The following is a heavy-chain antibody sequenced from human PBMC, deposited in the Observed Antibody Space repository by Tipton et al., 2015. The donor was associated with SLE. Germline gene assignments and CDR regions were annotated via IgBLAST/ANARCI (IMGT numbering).Heavy chain of an antibody. CDR1: GGSLHNYF. CDR2: IHSGGDT. CDR3: ARVRCSGGSCYYYYYTMDV. Sequence: TLSLTCTVSGGSLHNYFWSWIRQAAGEGLEWIGRIHSGGDTRYNLSLKSRVTLSLGTSKNQFSLKLTSLTAADTAVYYCARVRCSGGSCYYYYYTMDVWGQGTTVAVSS. D-gene: IGHD2-15*01. V-gene: IGHV4-4*07. J-gene: IGHJ6*02.